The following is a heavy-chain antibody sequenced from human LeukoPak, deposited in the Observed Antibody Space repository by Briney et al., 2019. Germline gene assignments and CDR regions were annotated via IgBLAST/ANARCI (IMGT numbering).Heavy chain of an antibody. J-gene: IGHJ4*02. CDR3: ARLAAGSDYFHY. V-gene: IGHV3-7*04. Sequence: GGSLRLSCAASGFPFSRYWMSWVRQAPGKGLEWVANIKPDGSEKHYVDSVKGRFTFSRDNAKNSLYLQMNGLRAEDMAVYYCARLAAGSDYFHYWGQGTLVTVSS. CDR1: GFPFSRYW. D-gene: IGHD6-13*01. CDR2: IKPDGSEK.